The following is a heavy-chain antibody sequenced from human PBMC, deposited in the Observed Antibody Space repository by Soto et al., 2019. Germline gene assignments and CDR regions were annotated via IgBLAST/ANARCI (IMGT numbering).Heavy chain of an antibody. Sequence: LGESLKISCQCSGYTFSNFWIGWVRQLPGKGLEWMGIIYPGDHETRYSPSFHGKVTISADKSINTAYLQWNSLEAPDTAFYFCARSPRSSPYFDYWGQGALVT. CDR3: ARSPRSSPYFDY. D-gene: IGHD6-13*01. CDR2: IYPGDHET. J-gene: IGHJ4*02. V-gene: IGHV5-51*01. CDR1: GYTFSNFW.